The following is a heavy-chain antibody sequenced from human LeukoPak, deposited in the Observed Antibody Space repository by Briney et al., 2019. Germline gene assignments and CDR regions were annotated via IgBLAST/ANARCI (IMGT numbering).Heavy chain of an antibody. CDR3: AREINYYFYMDV. V-gene: IGHV3-30*01. CDR2: ISDGGANT. Sequence: GGSLRLSCAASGFTFSDYTFHWVREAPRNGLEWVAVISDGGANTYYADSVKCRFTVSRDNSKNTLYLQMTSLRAEDTAVYYCAREINYYFYMDVWGRGTTVAVS. J-gene: IGHJ6*03. CDR1: GFTFSDYT.